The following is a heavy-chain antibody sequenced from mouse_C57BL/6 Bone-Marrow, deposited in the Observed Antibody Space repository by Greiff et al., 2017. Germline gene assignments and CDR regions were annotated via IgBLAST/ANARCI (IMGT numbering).Heavy chain of an antibody. Sequence: EVQLQQSGPELVKPGDSVKISCKASGYSFTGYFMNWVMQSHGKSLEWIGRIIPYNGDTFYNQKFKGKATLTVDKSSSTAHMELRSLTSEDSAVYYCARGGFTTVVAPYAMDYWGQGTSVTVSS. J-gene: IGHJ4*01. V-gene: IGHV1-20*01. CDR1: GYSFTGYF. D-gene: IGHD1-1*01. CDR2: IIPYNGDT. CDR3: ARGGFTTVVAPYAMDY.